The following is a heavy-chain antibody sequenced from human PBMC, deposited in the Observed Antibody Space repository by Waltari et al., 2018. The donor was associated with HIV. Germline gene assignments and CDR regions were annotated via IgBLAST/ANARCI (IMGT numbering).Heavy chain of an antibody. Sequence: EVQLVESGGGLVKPGGSLRLSCAASGFTFSRYSMNWVRQAPGKGLEWVSSISSSSSYIYYADSVKGRFTISRDNAKNSLYLQMNSLRAEDTAVYYCARDRVRGARDFDYWGQGTLVTVSS. CDR3: ARDRVRGARDFDY. CDR2: ISSSSSYI. J-gene: IGHJ4*02. V-gene: IGHV3-21*01. CDR1: GFTFSRYS. D-gene: IGHD3-10*01.